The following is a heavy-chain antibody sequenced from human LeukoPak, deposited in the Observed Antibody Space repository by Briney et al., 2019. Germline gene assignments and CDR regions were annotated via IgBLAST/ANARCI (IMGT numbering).Heavy chain of an antibody. V-gene: IGHV3-15*01. CDR2: IKSKSAGETT. CDR1: GFTFSNAW. D-gene: IGHD3-22*01. Sequence: MTGGSLRLSCAASGFTFSNAWMNWVRQAPGKGLEWVGLIKSKSAGETTDYAAPLRGRVTISRDDSKNTLYLQTNSLKTEDTGVYYCTTLWYYYNNTDYWGQGTLVTVSS. J-gene: IGHJ4*02. CDR3: TTLWYYYNNTDY.